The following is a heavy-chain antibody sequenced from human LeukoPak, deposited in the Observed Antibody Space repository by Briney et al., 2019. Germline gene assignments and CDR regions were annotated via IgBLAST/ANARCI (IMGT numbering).Heavy chain of an antibody. CDR1: GGSISSGDYY. CDR2: IYYSGST. D-gene: IGHD2-2*01. J-gene: IGHJ4*02. V-gene: IGHV4-30-4*01. Sequence: SETLSLTCTVSGGSISSGDYYWSWIRQPPGKGLEWIGYIYYSGSTYYNPSLKSRVTISVDTSKNQFSLKLSSVTAADTAVYYCARSPYCSSTSCYGENDYWGQGTLVTVSS. CDR3: ARSPYCSSTSCYGENDY.